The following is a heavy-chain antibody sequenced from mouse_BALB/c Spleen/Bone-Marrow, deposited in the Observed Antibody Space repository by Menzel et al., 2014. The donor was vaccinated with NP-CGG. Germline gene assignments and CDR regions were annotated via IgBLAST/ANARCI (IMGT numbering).Heavy chain of an antibody. J-gene: IGHJ1*01. CDR2: IRNKANGYTT. CDR1: GYTFTDYY. CDR3: AREIINDYHWYFDV. Sequence: DVKLVESGGGLVQPGGSLRLSCATSGYTFTDYYMSWVRRPPGKALEWLGFIRNKANGYTTEYSASVKGRFTISRDNSQSILYLQMNTLRAEDSATYYCAREIINDYHWYFDVWGAGTTVTVSS. V-gene: IGHV7-3*02. D-gene: IGHD2-4*01.